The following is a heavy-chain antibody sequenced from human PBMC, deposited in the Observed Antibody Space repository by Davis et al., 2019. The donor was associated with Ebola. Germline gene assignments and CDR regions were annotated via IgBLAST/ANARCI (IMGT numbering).Heavy chain of an antibody. CDR2: IYHSGST. V-gene: IGHV4-59*01. CDR1: GGSISSYY. CDR3: ARSSNYEEHKWFDP. Sequence: MPSETLSLTCTVSGGSISSYYWSWIRQPPGKGLEWIGFIYHSGSTDYNPSLKGRVSISIDTSKNQFSLKLSSVATADTAVYYCARSSNYEEHKWFDPWGQGTLVTVSS. J-gene: IGHJ5*02. D-gene: IGHD4-11*01.